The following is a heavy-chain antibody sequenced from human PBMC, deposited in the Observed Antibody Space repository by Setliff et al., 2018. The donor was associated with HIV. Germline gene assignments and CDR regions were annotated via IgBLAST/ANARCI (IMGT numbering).Heavy chain of an antibody. Sequence: SETLSLTCTVSGGSISSYYWSWNRQPPGKGLEWIGYIYYSGSPNYNPSLKSRVTISVDTSKNQFSLKLSSVTTAETAVYYCARGLYSYYYGSWSYYNAYYYYMDVWGKGTTVTVSS. CDR3: ARGLYSYYYGSWSYYNAYYYYMDV. V-gene: IGHV4-59*01. J-gene: IGHJ6*03. CDR1: GGSISSYY. D-gene: IGHD3-10*01. CDR2: IYYSGSP.